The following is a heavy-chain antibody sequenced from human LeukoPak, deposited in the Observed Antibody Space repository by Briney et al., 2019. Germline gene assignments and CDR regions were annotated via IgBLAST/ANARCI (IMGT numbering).Heavy chain of an antibody. CDR2: ISWNSGNI. D-gene: IGHD6-6*01. CDR1: GFTLQNYA. V-gene: IGHV3-9*01. Sequence: GRSLRLSCAASGFTLQNYAMHWVRHVPGKGGEWVSGISWNSGNIGYADSVDGRFTLSRDNAKTSLYLQMNSLRAEDTALYYCTKTGTYSSSSGYIDFWGQGTLVTVSS. J-gene: IGHJ4*02. CDR3: TKTGTYSSSSGYIDF.